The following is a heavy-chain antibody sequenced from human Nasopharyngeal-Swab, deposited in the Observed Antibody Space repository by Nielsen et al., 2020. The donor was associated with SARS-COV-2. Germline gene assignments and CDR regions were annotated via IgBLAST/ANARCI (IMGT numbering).Heavy chain of an antibody. V-gene: IGHV3-64D*06. D-gene: IGHD3-10*01. Sequence: GESLKISCSASGFTFSSYAMHWVRQAPGKGLEYVSAISSNGGSTYYADFVKGRFTISRDNSKNTLYLQMSSLRAEDTAVYYCGAYYYGSGTDFDYWGQGTLVTVSS. CDR1: GFTFSSYA. CDR3: GAYYYGSGTDFDY. CDR2: ISSNGGST. J-gene: IGHJ4*02.